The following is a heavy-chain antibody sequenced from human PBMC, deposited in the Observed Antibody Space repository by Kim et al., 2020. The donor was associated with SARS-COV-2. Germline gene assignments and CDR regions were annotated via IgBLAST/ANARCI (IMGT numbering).Heavy chain of an antibody. CDR3: ARFIYARSFDI. Sequence: TTYNPSLKSRVTISIDTSKKQFSLRLSAVTAADTAVYYCARFIYARSFDIWGQGTMVTVSS. D-gene: IGHD3-16*01. V-gene: IGHV4-59*01. CDR2: T. J-gene: IGHJ3*02.